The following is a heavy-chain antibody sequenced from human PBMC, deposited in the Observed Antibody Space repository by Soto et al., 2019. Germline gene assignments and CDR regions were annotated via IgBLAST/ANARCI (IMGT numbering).Heavy chain of an antibody. J-gene: IGHJ4*02. CDR3: VRDLIIVVTPGDDFDY. CDR2: INEDGSVI. D-gene: IGHD1-26*01. V-gene: IGHV3-74*01. CDR1: GFTFSNYW. Sequence: EVQLVESGGGLVQPGGSLRLSCAPSGFTFSNYWMHWVRQAPGKGLEWVSRINEDGSVISYADSVKGRFTISRDNGKNTLYLQMNSLRVEDTAVYYYVRDLIIVVTPGDDFDYWGQGTLVTVSS.